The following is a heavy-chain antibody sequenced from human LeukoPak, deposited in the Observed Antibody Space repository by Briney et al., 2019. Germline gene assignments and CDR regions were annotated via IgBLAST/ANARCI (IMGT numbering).Heavy chain of an antibody. CDR3: ARNRILWFGESELYYFDY. CDR1: GGSISSSSYY. Sequence: SETLSLTCTVSGGSISSSSYYWGWIRQPPGKGLEWIGSIYYSGSTYYDPSLKSRVTISVDTSKNQFSLKLSSVTAADTAVYYCARNRILWFGESELYYFDYWGQGTLVTVSS. CDR2: IYYSGST. V-gene: IGHV4-39*01. J-gene: IGHJ4*02. D-gene: IGHD3-10*01.